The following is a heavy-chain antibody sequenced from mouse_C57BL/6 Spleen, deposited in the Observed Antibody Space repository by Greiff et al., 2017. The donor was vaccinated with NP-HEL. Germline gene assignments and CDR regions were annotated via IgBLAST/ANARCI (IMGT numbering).Heavy chain of an antibody. CDR2: IWGGGST. CDR3: AIYYGSRGGYAMDY. D-gene: IGHD1-1*01. V-gene: IGHV2-9*01. CDR1: GFSLTSYG. Sequence: VKLMESGPGLVAPSQSLSITCTVSGFSLTSYGVDWVRQPPGKGLEWLGVIWGGGSTNYNSALMSRLSISKDNSKSQVFLKMNSLQTDDTAMYYCAIYYGSRGGYAMDYWGQGTSVTVSS. J-gene: IGHJ4*01.